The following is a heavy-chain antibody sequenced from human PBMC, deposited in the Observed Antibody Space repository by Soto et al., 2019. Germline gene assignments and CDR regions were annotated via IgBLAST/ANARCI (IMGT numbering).Heavy chain of an antibody. V-gene: IGHV4-4*02. CDR1: DVSISSKNW. CDR2: MYHTGST. Sequence: SGTPSLTCAVSDVSISSKNWWSWVRQPPGKGLEWIGEMYHTGSTNYNPSLKSRVTISVDKSKNHFSLELNSVTAADTAVYYCARAPRGNYGYPSYFDYWGQGTLVTVSS. CDR3: ARAPRGNYGYPSYFDY. J-gene: IGHJ4*02. D-gene: IGHD3-10*01.